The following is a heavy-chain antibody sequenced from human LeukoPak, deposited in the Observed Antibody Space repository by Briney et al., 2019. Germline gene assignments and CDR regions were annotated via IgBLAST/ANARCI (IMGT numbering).Heavy chain of an antibody. J-gene: IGHJ6*02. CDR3: AREDCSGTSCSEYV. Sequence: SETLSLTCTVSGDSISSYYWSWIRQSPGKGLEWIGYIYYGGSTNYNPSLKSRVTISVDTSKNQFSLKLSSVTAADTAVYYCAREDCSGTSCSEYVWGQGTTVTVSS. V-gene: IGHV4-59*01. D-gene: IGHD2-2*01. CDR1: GDSISSYY. CDR2: IYYGGST.